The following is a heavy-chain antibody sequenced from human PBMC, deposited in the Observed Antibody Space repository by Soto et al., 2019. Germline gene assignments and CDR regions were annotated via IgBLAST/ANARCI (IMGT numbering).Heavy chain of an antibody. CDR1: GGSFSGYY. D-gene: IGHD3-16*01. V-gene: IGHV4-34*01. Sequence: PSENLSLTCAVYGGSFSGYYWSWIRQPPGKGLEWIGEINHSGSTNYNPSLKSRDTISVDTSKNQFSLKLSSVTAADTAVYYCARDFRSMITFGGPYWGQGTLVTVSS. J-gene: IGHJ4*02. CDR2: INHSGST. CDR3: ARDFRSMITFGGPY.